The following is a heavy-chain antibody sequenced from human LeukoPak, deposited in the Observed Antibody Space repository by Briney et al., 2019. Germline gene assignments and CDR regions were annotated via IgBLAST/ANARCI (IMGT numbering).Heavy chain of an antibody. J-gene: IGHJ4*02. CDR2: IYYSGST. D-gene: IGHD3-22*01. V-gene: IGHV4-61*01. CDR1: GGSVSSGSYY. CDR3: ARAPYYYDSSGYYWYY. Sequence: PSETLSLTCTVSGGSVSSGSYYWSWIRQPPGKGLEWIGYIYYSGSTNYNPSLKSRVTISVDTSKNQFSLKLSSVTAADTAVYYCARAPYYYDSSGYYWYYWGQGTLVTVSS.